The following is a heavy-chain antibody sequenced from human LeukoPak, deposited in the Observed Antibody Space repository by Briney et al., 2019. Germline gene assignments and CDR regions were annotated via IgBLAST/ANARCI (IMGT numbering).Heavy chain of an antibody. D-gene: IGHD2-8*01. J-gene: IGHJ3*02. CDR1: GFIFSSYS. CDR3: ATELWMVYAPDAFDI. Sequence: GGSLRLSCEASGFIFSSYSMNWVRQAPGKGLEWVSSISSSSSYIYYADSVKGRFTISRDNAKNSLYLQMNSLRAEDTAVYYCATELWMVYAPDAFDIWGQGTMVTVSS. CDR2: ISSSSSYI. V-gene: IGHV3-21*01.